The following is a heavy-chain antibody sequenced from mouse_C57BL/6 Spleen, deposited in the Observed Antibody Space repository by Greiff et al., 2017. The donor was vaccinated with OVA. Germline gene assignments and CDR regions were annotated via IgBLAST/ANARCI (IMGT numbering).Heavy chain of an antibody. V-gene: IGHV1-18*01. CDR1: GYTFTDYN. D-gene: IGHD2-13*01. CDR3: ARRGDPCYFDV. CDR2: INPNNGGT. Sequence: EVQLQQSGPELVKPGASVKIPCKASGYTFTDYNMDWVQQSPGKSLEWIGDINPNNGGTIYTQKFKGQATLTVDKSSSTAYMELRSLTSEDTAVYYCARRGDPCYFDVWGTGTTVTVSS. J-gene: IGHJ1*03.